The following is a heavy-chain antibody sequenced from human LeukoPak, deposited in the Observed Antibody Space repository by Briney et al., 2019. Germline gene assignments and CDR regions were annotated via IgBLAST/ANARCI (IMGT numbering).Heavy chain of an antibody. D-gene: IGHD1-1*01. J-gene: IGHJ6*04. CDR3: ARADWNLYYGMDV. CDR2: ISSSGSTI. Sequence: PGGSLRLSCAASGFTFSSYEMNWVRQAPGKGLEWVSYISSSGSTIYYADSVKGRFTISRDNAKNSLYLQMNSLRAEDTAVYYFARADWNLYYGMDVWGKGTTVTVSS. CDR1: GFTFSSYE. V-gene: IGHV3-48*03.